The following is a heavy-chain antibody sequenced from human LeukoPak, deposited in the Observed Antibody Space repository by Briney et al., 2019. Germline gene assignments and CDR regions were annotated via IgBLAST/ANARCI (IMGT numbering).Heavy chain of an antibody. CDR1: GFTFSTYS. CDR3: VRLFGGVTTFDY. V-gene: IGHV3-7*01. J-gene: IGHJ4*02. CDR2: INQDGSAE. Sequence: GGSLRLSCAAFGFTFSTYSMSWVRQAPGKGLDWVASINQDGSAEYYVDSVRGRFTISRGNAKNSLYLQVNSLRVDDTAVYYCVRLFGGVTTFDYWGQGTLVTVSS. D-gene: IGHD4-17*01.